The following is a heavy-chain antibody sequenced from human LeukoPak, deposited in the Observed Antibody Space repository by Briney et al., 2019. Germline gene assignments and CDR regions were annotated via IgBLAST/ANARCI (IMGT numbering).Heavy chain of an antibody. Sequence: GGTLRLSCAASGFSFNTYGMNWVRQAPGKGLEWVSAVSGSGSTTYYARSVKGRFTVSRDNSKNTLYLQMNSLRVDDTAVYYCAKSLDYGGNRARLDFWGQGTLVTVSS. V-gene: IGHV3-23*01. CDR3: AKSLDYGGNRARLDF. CDR1: GFSFNTYG. CDR2: VSGSGSTT. J-gene: IGHJ4*02. D-gene: IGHD4-23*01.